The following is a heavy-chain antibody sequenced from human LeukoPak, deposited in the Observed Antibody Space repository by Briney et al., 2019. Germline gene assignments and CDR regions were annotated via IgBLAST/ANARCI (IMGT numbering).Heavy chain of an antibody. CDR3: ARGETTARFDP. J-gene: IGHJ5*02. CDR1: GFTFSTYG. D-gene: IGHD5-18*01. CDR2: IRYDGSNK. V-gene: IGHV3-30*02. Sequence: PGGSLRLSCAASGFTFSTYGIYWVRQAPGRGLEWVAFIRYDGSNKYDADSVKGRFTIPRDNPKNTLYLQMNSLRAEDTAVYYCARGETTARFDPWGQGPLVTVSS.